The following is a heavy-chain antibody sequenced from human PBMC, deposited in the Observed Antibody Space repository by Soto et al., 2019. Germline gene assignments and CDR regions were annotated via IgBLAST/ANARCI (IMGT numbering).Heavy chain of an antibody. D-gene: IGHD3-22*01. J-gene: IGHJ3*02. CDR3: ARDGSSGYYSRGAFDI. Sequence: GASVKVSCKASGGTFSSYAISWVRQAPGQGLEWMGGIIPIFGTANYAQTFQGRVTITADESTSTAYMELSSLRSEDTAVYYCARDGSSGYYSRGAFDIWGQGTMVTVSS. CDR2: IIPIFGTA. V-gene: IGHV1-69*13. CDR1: GGTFSSYA.